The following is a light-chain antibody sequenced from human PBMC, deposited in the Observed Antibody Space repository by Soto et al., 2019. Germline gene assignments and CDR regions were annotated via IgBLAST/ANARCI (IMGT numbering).Light chain of an antibody. CDR1: SSDVGGNNC. Sequence: QSVLTQPRSVSGSPGQSVTISCTGTSSDVGGNNCVSWHQQHPGKAPQLIIYDVTQRPSGVPDRFSGSKSGNTASLSISGLQAEDEADYYCCSHSASYTFVCGTGTKVTVL. V-gene: IGLV2-11*01. J-gene: IGLJ1*01. CDR3: CSHSASYTFV. CDR2: DVT.